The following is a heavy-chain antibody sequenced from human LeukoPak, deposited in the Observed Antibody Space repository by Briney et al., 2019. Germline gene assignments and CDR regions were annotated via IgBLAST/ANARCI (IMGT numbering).Heavy chain of an antibody. D-gene: IGHD5-24*01. CDR2: ISGSGGTT. CDR3: AKGANYSPDY. J-gene: IGHJ4*02. CDR1: GLTFSIYA. V-gene: IGHV3-23*01. Sequence: GGSLRLSCAASGLTFSIYAVSWVRQAPGKGLEWVSAISGSGGTTYYADSVKGRFSISRDNSKNTLYLQMNSLRAEDTAVYYCAKGANYSPDYWGQGTLVTVSS.